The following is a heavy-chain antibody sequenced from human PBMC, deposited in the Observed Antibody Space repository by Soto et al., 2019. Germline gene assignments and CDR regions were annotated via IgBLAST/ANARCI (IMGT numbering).Heavy chain of an antibody. V-gene: IGHV3-23*01. CDR2: ISGSAATT. J-gene: IGHJ4*02. Sequence: EVQLLESGGGLVQPGGSLRLSCAASGFTFSSYAMNWVRQAPGKGLEWVSAISGSAATTHFADSVKGRFTISRDNSKNTLSLQMNRPRAEDTAVYYCARDLSYYDSSGSYSPPYWGQGTLVTVSS. CDR1: GFTFSSYA. CDR3: ARDLSYYDSSGSYSPPY. D-gene: IGHD3-22*01.